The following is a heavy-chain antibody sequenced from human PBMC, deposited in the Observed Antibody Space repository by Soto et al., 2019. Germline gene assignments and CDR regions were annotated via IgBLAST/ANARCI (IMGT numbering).Heavy chain of an antibody. CDR1: GFSLSTSGVG. J-gene: IGHJ3*02. V-gene: IGHV2-5*01. CDR2: IYWSGDE. Sequence: SGPTLVNPTQTLTLTCSFSGFSLSTSGVGVGWIRQSPGKALEWLALIYWSGDEHYRPSLKSRLSITKDTSKNHVVLIMTDMDPVDTATYSCARGTATLPVFDFDIGDPGTMATASS. D-gene: IGHD3-10*01. CDR3: ARGTATLPVFDFDI.